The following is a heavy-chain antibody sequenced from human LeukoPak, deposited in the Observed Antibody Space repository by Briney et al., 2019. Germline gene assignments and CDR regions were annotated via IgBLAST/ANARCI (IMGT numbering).Heavy chain of an antibody. V-gene: IGHV4-59*01. CDR2: NYYSGST. CDR1: GGSISSYY. Sequence: SETLSFTCTVSGGSISSYYWSWIRQPPGKGLEWIGYNYYSGSTNYNPSLKSRVTISVDTSKNQFSLKLSSVTAADTAVYYCATIAARPLSGDYWGQGTLVTVSS. J-gene: IGHJ4*02. D-gene: IGHD6-6*01. CDR3: ATIAARPLSGDY.